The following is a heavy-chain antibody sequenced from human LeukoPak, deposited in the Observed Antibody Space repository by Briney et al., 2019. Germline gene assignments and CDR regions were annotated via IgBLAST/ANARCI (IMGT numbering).Heavy chain of an antibody. CDR1: GFTFTTYA. CDR3: AKDLYYDSSGYLPYHFDY. CDR2: LSGSGGAT. Sequence: GGTLRLLCAASGFTFTTYAMSWVRQASGEGLVCVTALSGSGGATYYADSVKGRFTISRDNSKNTLYMQMNSLRAEDTAVYYCAKDLYYDSSGYLPYHFDYWGQGTLVTVSS. D-gene: IGHD3-22*01. J-gene: IGHJ4*02. V-gene: IGHV3-23*01.